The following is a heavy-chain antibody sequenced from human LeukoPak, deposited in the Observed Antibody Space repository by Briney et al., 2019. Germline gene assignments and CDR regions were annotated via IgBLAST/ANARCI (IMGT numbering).Heavy chain of an antibody. CDR2: ISYDGSNK. D-gene: IGHD3-10*01. J-gene: IGHJ6*02. CDR3: ARRWLGDPYGMDV. CDR1: GFTFSSYG. Sequence: GGSLRLSCAAPGFTFSSYGMHWVRQAPGKGLEWVAVISYDGSNKYYADSVKGRFTISRDNSKNTLYLQMNSLRAEDTATYYCARRWLGDPYGMDVWGQGTTVTVSS. V-gene: IGHV3-30*03.